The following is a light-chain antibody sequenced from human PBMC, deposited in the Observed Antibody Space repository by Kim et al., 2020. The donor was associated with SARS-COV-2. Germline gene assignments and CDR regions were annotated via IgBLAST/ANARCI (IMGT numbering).Light chain of an antibody. Sequence: SYELTQPPSVSVSPGQTASITCSGDKLGDKYTCWYQQKPGQSPVLVIYRDSRRPSGIPERFSGSNSGNTATLTISGTQAMDEADYYCQTCDSSGVFGGGT. CDR1: KLGDKY. CDR3: QTCDSSGV. J-gene: IGLJ2*01. CDR2: RDS. V-gene: IGLV3-1*01.